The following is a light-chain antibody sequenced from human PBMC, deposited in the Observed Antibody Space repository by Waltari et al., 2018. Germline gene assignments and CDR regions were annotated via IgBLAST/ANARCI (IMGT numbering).Light chain of an antibody. CDR1: QCVTAN. CDR3: QQYNDWPPLFT. CDR2: GAS. J-gene: IGKJ3*01. Sequence: EIVMTQSPATLSVSPGERATLSCRASQCVTANLAWYQHKPGQTPRLLIYGASTRATGIPARFSASGSGTEFTLTISGMQSEDFAVYYCQQYNDWPPLFTFGPGTKVDIK. V-gene: IGKV3-15*01.